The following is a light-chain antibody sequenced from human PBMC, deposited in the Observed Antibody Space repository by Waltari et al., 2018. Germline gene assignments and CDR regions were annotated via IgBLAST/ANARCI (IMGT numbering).Light chain of an antibody. J-gene: IGKJ3*01. CDR1: QDISNY. V-gene: IGKV1-33*01. Sequence: DIQMTQSPSSLSASAGDRVTITCQAGQDISNYLNWYQQKPGKAPKLLIYDASNLETGVPSRFSGSGSGTDFTFTISSLQPEDIATYYCQQYDNLPFTFGPGTKVDIK. CDR3: QQYDNLPFT. CDR2: DAS.